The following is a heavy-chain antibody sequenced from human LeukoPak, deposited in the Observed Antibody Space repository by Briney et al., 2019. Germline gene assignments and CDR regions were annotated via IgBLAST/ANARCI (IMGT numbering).Heavy chain of an antibody. V-gene: IGHV3-30*14. D-gene: IGHD5-18*01. CDR1: GFTFSRYA. Sequence: GGSLRLSCAVSGFTFSRYAMHWVRQAPGKGLEWVAVISYDGSNKYYADSVKGRFTISRDNSKNTLYLQMNSLRAEDTAVYYCASGFSYGKVDYWGQGTLVTVSS. CDR2: ISYDGSNK. CDR3: ASGFSYGKVDY. J-gene: IGHJ4*02.